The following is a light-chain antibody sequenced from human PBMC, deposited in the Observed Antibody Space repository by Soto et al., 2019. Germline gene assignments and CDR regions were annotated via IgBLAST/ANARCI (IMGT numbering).Light chain of an antibody. CDR2: EGS. CDR3: CSYAGSSTVV. J-gene: IGLJ2*01. CDR1: SSDVGTYNL. Sequence: QSALIQPASVSGSPGQSITISCTGTSSDVGTYNLVSWYQQHPGKAPKLMIYEGSKRPSGVSNRFSGSKSGNTASLTISGLQAEDEADYYCCSYAGSSTVVFGGGTKVTVL. V-gene: IGLV2-23*01.